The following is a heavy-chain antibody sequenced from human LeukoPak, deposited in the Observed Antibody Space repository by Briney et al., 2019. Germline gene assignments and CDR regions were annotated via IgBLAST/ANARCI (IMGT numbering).Heavy chain of an antibody. CDR3: ARDGNDFWSRNAFDI. J-gene: IGHJ3*02. D-gene: IGHD3-3*01. V-gene: IGHV1-69*13. CDR1: GGTFSSYA. Sequence: ASVKVSCKASGGTFSSYAIGWVRQAPGQGLEWMGGIIPIFGTANYAQKFQGRVTITADESTSTAYMELSSLRSEDTAVYYCARDGNDFWSRNAFDIWGQGTMVTVSS. CDR2: IIPIFGTA.